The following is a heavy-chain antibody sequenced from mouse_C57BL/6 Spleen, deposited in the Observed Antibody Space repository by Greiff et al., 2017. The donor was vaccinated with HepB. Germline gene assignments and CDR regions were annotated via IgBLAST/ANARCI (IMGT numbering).Heavy chain of an antibody. CDR1: GYAFSSSW. CDR2: IYPGDGDT. D-gene: IGHD2-4*01. J-gene: IGHJ3*01. Sequence: QVQLQQSGPELVKPGASVKISCKASGYAFSSSWMNWVKQRPGKGLEWIGRIYPGDGDTNYNGKFKGKATLTADKSSSTAYMQLSSRTSEDSAVYFCSREGSGDYGGWFAYWGQGTLVTVSA. CDR3: SREGSGDYGGWFAY. V-gene: IGHV1-82*01.